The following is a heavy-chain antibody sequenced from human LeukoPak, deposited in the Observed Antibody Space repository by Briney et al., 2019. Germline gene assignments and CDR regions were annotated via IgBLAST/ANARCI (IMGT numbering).Heavy chain of an antibody. Sequence: PSETLSLTCTVSGGSISSSSYYWGWIRQPPGKGLEWTGSIYYSGSTYYNPSLKSRVTISVDTSKNQFSLKLSSVTAADTAVYYCARLDIAARRYFDYWGQGTLVTVSS. CDR1: GGSISSSSYY. CDR2: IYYSGST. J-gene: IGHJ4*02. CDR3: ARLDIAARRYFDY. V-gene: IGHV4-39*01. D-gene: IGHD6-6*01.